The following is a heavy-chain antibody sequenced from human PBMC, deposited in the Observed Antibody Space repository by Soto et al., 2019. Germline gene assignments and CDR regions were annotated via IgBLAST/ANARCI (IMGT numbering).Heavy chain of an antibody. Sequence: ESGGGVVQPGRSLRLSCAASGFTFSSYGMHWVRQAPGKGLEWVAVIWYDGSNKYYADSVKGRFTISRDNSKNTLYLQMNSLRAEDTAVYYCARDWNYRALDYWGQGTLVTVSS. CDR1: GFTFSSYG. CDR3: ARDWNYRALDY. V-gene: IGHV3-33*01. CDR2: IWYDGSNK. D-gene: IGHD1-7*01. J-gene: IGHJ4*02.